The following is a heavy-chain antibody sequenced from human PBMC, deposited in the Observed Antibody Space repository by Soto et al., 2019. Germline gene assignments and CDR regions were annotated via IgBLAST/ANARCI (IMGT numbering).Heavy chain of an antibody. CDR1: GFSFSSYS. CDR2: ITSSSSTI. V-gene: IGHV3-48*02. CDR3: AREGYDYVWGNYRSGYFDY. D-gene: IGHD3-16*02. Sequence: EVQLVESGGGSVQPGGSLRLSCAASGFSFSSYSMNWVRQAPGKGLEWVSHITSSSSTIYYADSVKGRFTISRDNAKNSLYLQMNRIRDEDKAVYYCAREGYDYVWGNYRSGYFDYWGQGTLVAASS. J-gene: IGHJ4*02.